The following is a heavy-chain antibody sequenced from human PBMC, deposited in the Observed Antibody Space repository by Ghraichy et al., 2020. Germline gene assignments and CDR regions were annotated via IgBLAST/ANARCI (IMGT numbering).Heavy chain of an antibody. CDR3: AKDPFPPKNCGGDCYYDY. Sequence: GALRLSCAASGFTFSSYAMSWVRQAPGKGLEWVSAISGSGGSTYYADSVKGRFTISRDNSKNTLYLQMNSLRAEDTAVYYCAKDPFPPKNCGGDCYYDYWGQGTLVTVSS. D-gene: IGHD2-21*02. V-gene: IGHV3-23*01. CDR1: GFTFSSYA. CDR2: ISGSGGST. J-gene: IGHJ4*02.